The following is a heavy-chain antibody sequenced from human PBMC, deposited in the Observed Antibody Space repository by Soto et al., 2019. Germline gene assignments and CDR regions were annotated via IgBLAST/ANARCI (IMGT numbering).Heavy chain of an antibody. Sequence: SETLSLTCAVYGGSFSGYYWSWIRQPPGKGLEWIGEINHSGSTNYNPSLKSRVTISVDTSKNQFSLKLSSVTAADTAVYYCARDGESRYYYDSSGYYAYWGQGTLVTVSS. J-gene: IGHJ4*02. CDR1: GGSFSGYY. V-gene: IGHV4-34*01. CDR2: INHSGST. CDR3: ARDGESRYYYDSSGYYAY. D-gene: IGHD3-22*01.